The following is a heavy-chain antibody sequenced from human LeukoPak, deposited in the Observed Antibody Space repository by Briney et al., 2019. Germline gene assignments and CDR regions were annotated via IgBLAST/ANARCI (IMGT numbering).Heavy chain of an antibody. J-gene: IGHJ5*02. CDR1: GGSISSSSYY. D-gene: IGHD3-10*01. CDR2: IYYSGST. V-gene: IGHV4-39*07. CDR3: ARERSMVRGLSWFDP. Sequence: SETLSLTCTVSGGSISSSSYYWGCIRPPPGKGLECIGSIYYSGSTYYNPSLKSRVTISVDTSKNQFSLKLSSVTAADTAVYYCARERSMVRGLSWFDPWGQGTLVTVSS.